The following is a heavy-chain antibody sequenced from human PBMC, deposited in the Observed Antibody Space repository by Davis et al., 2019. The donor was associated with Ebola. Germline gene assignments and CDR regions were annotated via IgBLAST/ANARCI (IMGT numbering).Heavy chain of an antibody. CDR1: GFTVSNNY. V-gene: IGHV3-53*01. D-gene: IGHD6-6*01. CDR2: IYTGDST. J-gene: IGHJ4*02. CDR3: AREDRGSSFGY. Sequence: GESLKISCAASGFTVSNNYMSWVRQAPGKGLDWVSVIYTGDSTYYADSVKGRFTISRDDSKNTVYLQMNSLRAEDTAVYYCAREDRGSSFGYWGQGTLVTVSS.